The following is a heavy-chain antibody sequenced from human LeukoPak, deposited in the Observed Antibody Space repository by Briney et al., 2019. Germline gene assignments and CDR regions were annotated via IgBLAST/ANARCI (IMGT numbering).Heavy chain of an antibody. J-gene: IGHJ4*02. CDR3: ARDRSLYTSSWYYFDY. D-gene: IGHD6-13*01. CDR2: IWNDGSNK. V-gene: IGHV3-33*01. Sequence: GGSLRLSCTAPGFTFSSYGMHWVRQAPGKGLEWVAVIWNDGSNKYYADSVKGRFTISRDNSKNTLYLQMNSLRAEDTAVYYCARDRSLYTSSWYYFDYWGQGTLVTVSS. CDR1: GFTFSSYG.